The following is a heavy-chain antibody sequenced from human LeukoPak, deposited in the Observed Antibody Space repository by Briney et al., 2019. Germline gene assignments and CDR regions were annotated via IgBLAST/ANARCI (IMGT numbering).Heavy chain of an antibody. CDR1: GFTFSDYY. CDR3: ARVLLADGYKEMAVVGYIDY. J-gene: IGHJ4*02. Sequence: GGSLRLSCAASGFTFSDYYMTWIRQAQGKGLEWVSYISSSGITIYYADSVKGRFTISRDNAKNSLYLQMISLRAEDTAVYYCARVLLADGYKEMAVVGYIDYWGQGTLVTVSS. CDR2: ISSSGITI. V-gene: IGHV3-11*04. D-gene: IGHD5-24*01.